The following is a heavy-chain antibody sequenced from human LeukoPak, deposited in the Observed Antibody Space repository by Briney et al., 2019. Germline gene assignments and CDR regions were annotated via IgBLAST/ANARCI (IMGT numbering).Heavy chain of an antibody. CDR2: IKQDGSEK. J-gene: IGHJ4*02. Sequence: GGSLRLSCAASGFTFSSYWMSWVRQAPGKGLEWVANIKQDGSEKYYVDSVKGRFTISRDNSKNTLYLQINSLRAEDTAVYYCARYRRSSGWPDYYFDYWGQGTLVTVSS. CDR1: GFTFSSYW. V-gene: IGHV3-7*03. CDR3: ARYRRSSGWPDYYFDY. D-gene: IGHD6-19*01.